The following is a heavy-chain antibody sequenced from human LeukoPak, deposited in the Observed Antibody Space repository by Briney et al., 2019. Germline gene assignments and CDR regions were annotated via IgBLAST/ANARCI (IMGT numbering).Heavy chain of an antibody. J-gene: IGHJ4*02. CDR3: AGEVRDCSGGSCYHTDDY. V-gene: IGHV3-11*04. Sequence: GGSLRLSCAASGFTFSDYYVSWIRQAPGKGLEWVSYISSSCSTIYYADSVKGRFTISRDNAKNSLYLQMNSLRAEDTAVYYCAGEVRDCSGGSCYHTDDYWGQGTLVTVSS. D-gene: IGHD2-15*01. CDR1: GFTFSDYY. CDR2: ISSSCSTI.